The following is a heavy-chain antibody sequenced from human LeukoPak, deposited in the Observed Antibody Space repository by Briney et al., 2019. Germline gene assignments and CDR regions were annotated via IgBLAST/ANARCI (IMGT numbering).Heavy chain of an antibody. J-gene: IGHJ4*02. D-gene: IGHD1-26*01. CDR3: GREVPGGATILDC. Sequence: PGGSLRLSCAASGFTFSSYWVSWVRQAPGKGLEWVANIKEDGSVKNYVDSVKGRFTISRDNGKNSLYLQMNSLRADDTAVYYCGREVPGGATILDCWGQGTLVTVSS. CDR2: IKEDGSVK. V-gene: IGHV3-7*04. CDR1: GFTFSSYW.